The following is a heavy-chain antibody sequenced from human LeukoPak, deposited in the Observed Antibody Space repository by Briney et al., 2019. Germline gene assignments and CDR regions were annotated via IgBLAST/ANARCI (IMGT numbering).Heavy chain of an antibody. CDR1: GGSFSGYY. Sequence: SETLSLTCAVYGGSFSGYYWSWIRQPPGKGLEWIGEINHSGSTNYNPSLKSRVTISVDTSKNQFSLKLSSVTAADTAVYYCARVTGILTGYPGPYGMDVWGQGTTVTVSS. J-gene: IGHJ6*02. CDR2: INHSGST. CDR3: ARVTGILTGYPGPYGMDV. D-gene: IGHD3-9*01. V-gene: IGHV4-34*01.